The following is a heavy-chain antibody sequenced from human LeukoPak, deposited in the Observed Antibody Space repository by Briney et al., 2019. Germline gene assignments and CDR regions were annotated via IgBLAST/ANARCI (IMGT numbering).Heavy chain of an antibody. CDR1: GINVSSNY. CDR2: IYSGGST. J-gene: IGHJ4*02. Sequence: GGSLRLSCAASGINVSSNYMSWVRQAPGQGLEWVSVIYSGGSTYYADSVKGRFTVSRDNSKNTLCLQMNSLRVEDTAVYYCAKGGAAAAKVFDYWGQGTLVTVSS. CDR3: AKGGAAAAKVFDY. V-gene: IGHV3-53*01. D-gene: IGHD6-13*01.